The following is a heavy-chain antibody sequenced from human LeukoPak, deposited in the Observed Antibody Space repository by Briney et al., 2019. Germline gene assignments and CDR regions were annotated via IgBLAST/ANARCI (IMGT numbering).Heavy chain of an antibody. CDR3: ARDRGQTAFDI. Sequence: SETLSLTCTVSGGSISSSSYYWGWIRQPPGKGLEWIGSIYYSGSTNYNPSLKSRVTISVDTSKNQFSLKLSSVTAADTAVYYCARDRGQTAFDIWGQGTMVTVSS. CDR2: IYYSGST. V-gene: IGHV4-39*07. J-gene: IGHJ3*02. CDR1: GGSISSSSYY.